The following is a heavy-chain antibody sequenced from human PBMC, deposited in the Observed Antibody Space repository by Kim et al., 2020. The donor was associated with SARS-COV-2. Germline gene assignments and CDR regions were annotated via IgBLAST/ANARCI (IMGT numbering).Heavy chain of an antibody. V-gene: IGHV3-30-3*01. J-gene: IGHJ4*02. Sequence: GGSLRLSCAASGFTFSNYAMYWVRQAPGKGLEWVAVISYDGSNKYYADTVKGRSTISRDSSKSTLYLQMNSLRDEDTAVYYCARSTIFGVLNFYFDYWGQGTLVTVSS. CDR1: GFTFSNYA. CDR2: ISYDGSNK. CDR3: ARSTIFGVLNFYFDY. D-gene: IGHD3-3*01.